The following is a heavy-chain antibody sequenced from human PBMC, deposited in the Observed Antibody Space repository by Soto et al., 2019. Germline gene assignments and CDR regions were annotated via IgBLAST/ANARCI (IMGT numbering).Heavy chain of an antibody. V-gene: IGHV1-45*02. CDR2: ITPFNGNT. Sequence: SVKVSCKASGYTLTCSYLHWVRQAPGQALEWMGWITPFNGNTNYAQKFQDRVTITRDRSMSTAYMELSSLRSEDTAMYYCATRSAGTTFNAFDIWGQGTMVTVSS. CDR1: GYTLTCSY. CDR3: ATRSAGTTFNAFDI. J-gene: IGHJ3*02. D-gene: IGHD1-7*01.